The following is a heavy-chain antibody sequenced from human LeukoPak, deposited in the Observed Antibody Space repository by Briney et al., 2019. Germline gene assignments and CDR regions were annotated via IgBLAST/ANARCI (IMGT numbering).Heavy chain of an antibody. Sequence: SETLSLTCTVSGGSISSTSYYWGWIRQPPGKGLEWIGSIYYSGRTYYNPSLKSRVTISVDTSKNQFSLKLSSVTAADTAVYYCARSGSSGLPYYFDYWGQGTLVTVSS. CDR2: IYYSGRT. V-gene: IGHV4-39*07. CDR3: ARSGSSGLPYYFDY. J-gene: IGHJ4*02. CDR1: GGSISSTSYY. D-gene: IGHD3-22*01.